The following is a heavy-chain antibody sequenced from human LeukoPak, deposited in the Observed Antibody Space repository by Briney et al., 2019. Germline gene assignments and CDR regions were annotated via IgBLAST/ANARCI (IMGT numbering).Heavy chain of an antibody. CDR3: AKDSPPWGL. D-gene: IGHD7-27*01. CDR1: GFTFSNYA. Sequence: PGRSLRLSCAASGFTFSNYAMHWVRQAPGKGLEWVAMVWYDGTNEYYADSVKGRFTISRDNSKNTLYLQMNSLRAEDTAVYYCAKDSPPWGLWGQGTLVTVSS. J-gene: IGHJ4*02. CDR2: VWYDGTNE. V-gene: IGHV3-33*06.